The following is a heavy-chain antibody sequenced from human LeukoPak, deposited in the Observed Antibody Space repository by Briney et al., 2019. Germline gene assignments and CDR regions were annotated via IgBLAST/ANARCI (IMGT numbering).Heavy chain of an antibody. CDR3: ARGGTYYYDSSGYSDY. CDR2: ISAYNGNT. J-gene: IGHJ4*02. D-gene: IGHD3-22*01. Sequence: ASVKVSCKASGYTFSSYGISWVRQAPGQGREWMGWISAYNGNTKYAQKLQGRVTITTDTSTSTAYMELRSLRSDDTAVYYCARGGTYYYDSSGYSDYWGQGTLVTVSS. V-gene: IGHV1-18*01. CDR1: GYTFSSYG.